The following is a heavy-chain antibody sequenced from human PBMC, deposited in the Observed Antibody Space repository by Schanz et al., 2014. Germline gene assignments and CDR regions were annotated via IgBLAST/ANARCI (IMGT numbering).Heavy chain of an antibody. CDR1: GFIFEDYA. V-gene: IGHV3-9*01. D-gene: IGHD2-8*01. J-gene: IGHJ4*02. Sequence: ESGGGLVQPGRSLRLSCAASGFIFEDYAMYWVRQAPGKGLEWVSGISWNSYSLLYADSVQGRFTISRDNAKNSLYLQMNSLRHDDTAFYYCARAPGANASPYYFDYWGQGSLVTVSS. CDR2: ISWNSYSL. CDR3: ARAPGANASPYYFDY.